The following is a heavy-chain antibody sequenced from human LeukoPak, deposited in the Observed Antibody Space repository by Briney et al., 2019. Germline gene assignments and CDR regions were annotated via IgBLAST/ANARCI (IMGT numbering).Heavy chain of an antibody. CDR3: ARWTTTYLDY. V-gene: IGHV1-18*01. CDR2: ISAYNGNT. Sequence: GASVKVSCKASGYTFTSYGISWVRQAPGQGLEWMGWISAYNGNTNCAQKFQGRVTMTRDTSTSTVYMELSSLRSEDSAVYYCARWTTTYLDYWGQGTLVTVSS. CDR1: GYTFTSYG. J-gene: IGHJ4*02. D-gene: IGHD4-11*01.